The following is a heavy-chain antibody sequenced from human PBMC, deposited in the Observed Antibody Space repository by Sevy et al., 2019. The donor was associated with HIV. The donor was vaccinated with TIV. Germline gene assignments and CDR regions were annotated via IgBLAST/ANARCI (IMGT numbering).Heavy chain of an antibody. CDR2: IRYDGSDK. J-gene: IGHJ4*02. D-gene: IGHD6-13*01. CDR1: GFTFSNYG. V-gene: IGHV3-30*02. Sequence: GGSLRLSCAASGFTFSNYGMHWVRQVPGKGLEWVTFIRYDGSDKYYAASVKGRFTISRDDSKNTLYLQMDSLGAEDTAIYYCAKDVAGPGRRYFDYWGQGTLVTVSS. CDR3: AKDVAGPGRRYFDY.